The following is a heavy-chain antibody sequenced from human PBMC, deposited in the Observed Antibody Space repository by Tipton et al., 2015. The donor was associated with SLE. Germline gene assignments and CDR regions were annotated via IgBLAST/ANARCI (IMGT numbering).Heavy chain of an antibody. Sequence: TCYNPSLESRVTISIDRSQNQFSLRLTSLTAADTAVYYCARAFYDILTDYYDAFDTWGQGTLVTVSS. V-gene: IGHV4-31*02. CDR2: T. CDR3: ARAFYDILTDYYDAFDT. D-gene: IGHD3-9*01. J-gene: IGHJ3*02.